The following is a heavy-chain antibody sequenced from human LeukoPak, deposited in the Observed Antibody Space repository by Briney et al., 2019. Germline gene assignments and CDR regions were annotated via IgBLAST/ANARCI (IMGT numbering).Heavy chain of an antibody. V-gene: IGHV3-11*01. Sequence: GGSLRLSCAASGFIFNDYFMGWIRQTPGKGLEWLSYISTRDNTIQYADSVKGRFTISRDNANNSVFLQMNNLRAEDSAIYYCARGARWAYYFDYWGQGSLVTVSS. J-gene: IGHJ4*02. CDR3: ARGARWAYYFDY. CDR2: ISTRDNTI. D-gene: IGHD4-23*01. CDR1: GFIFNDYF.